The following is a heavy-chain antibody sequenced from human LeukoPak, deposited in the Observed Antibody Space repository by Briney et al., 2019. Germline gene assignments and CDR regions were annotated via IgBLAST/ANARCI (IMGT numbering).Heavy chain of an antibody. V-gene: IGHV5-51*01. CDR3: ASTGSSSSWDLRWFDY. CDR1: GYSFTSYW. J-gene: IGHJ4*02. Sequence: GESLKISCKGSGYSFTSYWIGWVRQMPGKGLEWMGIIYPGDSDTRYSPSFQGQVTISADKSISTAYLQWSSLKASDTAMYYCASTGSSSSWDLRWFDYWGQGTLVTVSS. CDR2: IYPGDSDT. D-gene: IGHD6-13*01.